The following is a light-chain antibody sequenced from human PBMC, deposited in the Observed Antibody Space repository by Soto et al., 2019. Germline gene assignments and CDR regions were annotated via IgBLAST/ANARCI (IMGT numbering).Light chain of an antibody. CDR3: QQYDSYAWT. V-gene: IGKV1-5*01. Sequence: DIQMTQSPSILSSSVGDRVTITCRASQSISSWLAWYQQKPGKAPKLLIYDASSLESGVPSRFSGIGSGTEFTLAITSLQPDDFATYYCQQYDSYAWTFGQGTQVEIK. CDR1: QSISSW. J-gene: IGKJ1*01. CDR2: DAS.